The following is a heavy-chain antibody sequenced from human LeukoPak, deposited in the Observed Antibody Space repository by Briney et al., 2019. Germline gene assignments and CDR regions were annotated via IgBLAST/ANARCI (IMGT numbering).Heavy chain of an antibody. J-gene: IGHJ4*02. CDR2: IYYSGST. CDR1: GGSISSGDYY. Sequence: SETLSLTCTVSGGSISSGDYYWSWIRQPPGKGLEWIGYIYYSGSTYYNPSLKSRVTISVDTSKNQFSLKLSSVTAADTAVYYCARYDSSGYYCHWGQGTLVTVSS. D-gene: IGHD3-22*01. V-gene: IGHV4-30-4*01. CDR3: ARYDSSGYYCH.